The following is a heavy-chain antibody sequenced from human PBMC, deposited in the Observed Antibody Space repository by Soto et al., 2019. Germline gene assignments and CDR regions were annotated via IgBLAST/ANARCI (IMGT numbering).Heavy chain of an antibody. D-gene: IGHD6-19*01. CDR3: ARDRWHKKQLLDPDQQANDY. J-gene: IGHJ4*02. V-gene: IGHV1-18*01. Sequence: ASVKVSCKASGYTFTSYGISWARQAPGQGLEWMGWISAYNGNTNYAQKPQGRVTMTTDTSTSTAYMELRSLRSDDTAVYYCARDRWHKKQLLDPDQQANDYWGQGTLVTVSS. CDR1: GYTFTSYG. CDR2: ISAYNGNT.